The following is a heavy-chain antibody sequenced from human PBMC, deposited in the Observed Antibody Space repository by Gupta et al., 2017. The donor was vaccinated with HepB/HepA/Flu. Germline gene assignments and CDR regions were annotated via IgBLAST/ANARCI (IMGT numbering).Heavy chain of an antibody. CDR1: GGTFSSYA. D-gene: IGHD2-2*01. CDR3: ARDLRFVYCSSTSCQGAFDI. CDR2: IIPIFGTA. J-gene: IGHJ3*02. Sequence: QVQLVQSGAEVKKPGSSVKVSCKASGGTFSSYAISWVRQAPGQGLEWMGGIIPIFGTANYAQKFQGRVTITADKSTSTAYMELSSLRSEDTAVYYCARDLRFVYCSSTSCQGAFDIWGQGTMVTVSS. V-gene: IGHV1-69*06.